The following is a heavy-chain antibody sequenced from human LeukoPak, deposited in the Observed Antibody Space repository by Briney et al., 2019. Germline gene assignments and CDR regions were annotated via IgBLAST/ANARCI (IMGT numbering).Heavy chain of an antibody. D-gene: IGHD3-16*01. J-gene: IGHJ4*02. CDR2: ISWDGGST. CDR3: ATLGALTYDY. V-gene: IGHV3-43D*03. Sequence: GGSLRLSCAASGFTFDDYAMHWVRQAPGKGLEWVSLISWDGGSTYYADSVKGRFTISRDNSKNSLYLQMNSLRAEDTALYYCATLGALTYDYWGQGTLVTVSS. CDR1: GFTFDDYA.